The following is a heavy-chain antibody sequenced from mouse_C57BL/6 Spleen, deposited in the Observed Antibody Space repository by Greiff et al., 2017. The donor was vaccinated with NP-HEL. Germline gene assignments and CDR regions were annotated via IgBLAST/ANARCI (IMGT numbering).Heavy chain of an antibody. CDR2: FYPGRGSI. J-gene: IGHJ4*01. D-gene: IGHD1-1*01. V-gene: IGHV1-62-2*01. CDR3: ARHGGYCSGVSYYAMDY. CDR1: GYTFTEYT. Sequence: VKVVESGAELVKPGASVKLSCKASGYTFTEYTIHWVKQRSGQGLEWIGWFYPGRGSIKYNGKFKDKATLNADKSSSTVYMELSRLTSEDSAVYFCARHGGYCSGVSYYAMDYWGQGTSVTVSS.